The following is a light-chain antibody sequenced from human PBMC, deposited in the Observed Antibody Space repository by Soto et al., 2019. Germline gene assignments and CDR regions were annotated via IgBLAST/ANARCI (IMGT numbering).Light chain of an antibody. J-gene: IGKJ4*01. Sequence: EIILTQSPGTLSLSPGESATLSCRASQSVSASYLVWYQQKPGQAPRLLIYGASSRATGIPDRFSGSGSGTDFTLTISRLEPEDFAVYYCQQYGSSALTFGGGTKVEIK. CDR3: QQYGSSALT. CDR2: GAS. CDR1: QSVSASY. V-gene: IGKV3-20*01.